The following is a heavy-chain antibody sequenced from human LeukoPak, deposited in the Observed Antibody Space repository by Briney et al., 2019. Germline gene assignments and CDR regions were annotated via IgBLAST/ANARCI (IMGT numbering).Heavy chain of an antibody. CDR1: GGTFSSYA. V-gene: IGHV1-69*04. CDR2: IIPILGIA. CDR3: ARDTPGYGGNSESDY. J-gene: IGHJ4*02. D-gene: IGHD4-23*01. Sequence: PVKVSCKASGGTFSSYAISWVRQAPGQGLEWMGRIIPILGIANYAQKFQGRVTITADKSTSTAYMELSSLRSEDTAVYYCARDTPGYGGNSESDYWGQGTLVTVSS.